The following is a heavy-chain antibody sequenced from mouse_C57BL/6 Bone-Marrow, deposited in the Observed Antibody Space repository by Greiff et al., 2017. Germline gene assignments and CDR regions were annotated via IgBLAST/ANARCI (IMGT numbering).Heavy chain of an antibody. J-gene: IGHJ1*03. V-gene: IGHV1-72*01. CDR1: GYTFTSYW. D-gene: IGHD1-1*01. Sequence: QVQLQQPGAELVKPGASVKLSCKASGYTFTSYWMHWVKQRPGRGLEWIGRIDPNSGGTKYNEKFKSKATLTVDKPSSTAYMQLISLTSEDSAVYYCARKGITTVVAPYWYFDVWGTGTTVTVSS. CDR2: IDPNSGGT. CDR3: ARKGITTVVAPYWYFDV.